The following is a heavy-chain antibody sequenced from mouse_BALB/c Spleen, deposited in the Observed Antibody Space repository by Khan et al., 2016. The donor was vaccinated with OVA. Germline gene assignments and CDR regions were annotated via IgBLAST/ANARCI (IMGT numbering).Heavy chain of an antibody. D-gene: IGHD1-3*01. V-gene: IGHV1-7*01. CDR1: GYTFTNYW. CDR3: TRCEWLAMFDY. J-gene: IGHJ2*01. CDR2: INPGTGNT. Sequence: QVQLKESGAELVKPGASVKLSCTASGYTFTNYWIHWVKQRSGQDIEWIACINPGTGNTNYNQKLKNKATLTADTSSSPAYMQLNRLKSEDSAVYYCTRCEWLAMFDYWGQGTTLTVSS.